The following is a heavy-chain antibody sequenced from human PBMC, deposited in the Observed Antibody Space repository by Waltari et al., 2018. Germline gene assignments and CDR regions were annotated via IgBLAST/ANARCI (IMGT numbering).Heavy chain of an antibody. V-gene: IGHV3-53*02. CDR3: ARKSKYYYDGDYYYYMDV. CDR1: GFTVSSNY. CDR2: IYSGGST. J-gene: IGHJ6*03. D-gene: IGHD3-22*01. Sequence: EVQLVETGGGLIQPGGSLRLSCAASGFTVSSNYMSWVRKAPGKGLEWVSVIYSGGSTYYADSVKGRFTISRDNSKNTLYLQMNSLRAEDTAVYYCARKSKYYYDGDYYYYMDVWGKGTTVTVSS.